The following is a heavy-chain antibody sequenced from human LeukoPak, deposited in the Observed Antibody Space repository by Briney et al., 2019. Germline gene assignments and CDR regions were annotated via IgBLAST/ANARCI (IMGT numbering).Heavy chain of an antibody. Sequence: GGSLRLSCAASGFTLSRYCMNWVRQAPGKGLEWVSTLYNTGNTYYANSVKGRFSISRDNSKNTLFLQMNSLRAEDTAVYYCARLTADGRLYFVDWGPGTLVTVSS. V-gene: IGHV3-53*01. CDR1: GFTLSRYC. CDR3: ARLTADGRLYFVD. J-gene: IGHJ4*02. CDR2: LYNTGNT. D-gene: IGHD6-13*01.